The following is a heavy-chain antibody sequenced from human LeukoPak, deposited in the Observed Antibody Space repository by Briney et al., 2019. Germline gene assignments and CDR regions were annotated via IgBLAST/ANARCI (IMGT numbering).Heavy chain of an antibody. CDR2: IYYSGST. J-gene: IGHJ4*02. Sequence: PSETLSLTCTVSGGSLSSYYWSWIRQPPGKGLEWIGYIYYSGSTNYNPSLKSRVTISVDTSKNQFSLKLSSVTAADTAVYYCARQMGYSGYDSLYFDYWGQGTLVTVSS. D-gene: IGHD5-12*01. CDR3: ARQMGYSGYDSLYFDY. CDR1: GGSLSSYY. V-gene: IGHV4-59*08.